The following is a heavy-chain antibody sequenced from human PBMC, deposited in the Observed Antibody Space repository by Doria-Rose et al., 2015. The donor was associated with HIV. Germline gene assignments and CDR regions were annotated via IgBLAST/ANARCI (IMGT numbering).Heavy chain of an antibody. J-gene: IGHJ4*02. Sequence: QITLKESGPVLVKPTETLTLTCTVSGVSLSSPGMGVSWIRRPPGKALEWLANIFSDDERSYKTSLKSRLTISRGTSKSQVVLTMTDMDPVDTATYYCARIKSSRWYRKYYFDFWGQGTLVIVSA. D-gene: IGHD6-13*01. CDR1: GVSLSSPGMG. CDR3: ARIKSSRWYRKYYFDF. V-gene: IGHV2-26*01. CDR2: IFSDDER.